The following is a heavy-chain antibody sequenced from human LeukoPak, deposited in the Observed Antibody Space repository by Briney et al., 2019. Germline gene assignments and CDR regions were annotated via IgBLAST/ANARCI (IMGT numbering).Heavy chain of an antibody. CDR2: IRYDGSNK. J-gene: IGHJ6*03. CDR3: ARRGYSSGWYSYYYYMDV. V-gene: IGHV3-30*02. D-gene: IGHD6-19*01. CDR1: GFTFSSYG. Sequence: GGSLRLSCAASGFTFSSYGMHWVRQAPGKGLEWVAFIRYDGSNKYYADSVKGRFTISRDNSKNTLYLQMNSLRAEDTAVYYCARRGYSSGWYSYYYYMDVWGKGTTVTVSS.